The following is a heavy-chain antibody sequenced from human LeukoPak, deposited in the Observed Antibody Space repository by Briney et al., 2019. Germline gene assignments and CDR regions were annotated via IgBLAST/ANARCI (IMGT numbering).Heavy chain of an antibody. D-gene: IGHD3-3*01. Sequence: GGSLRLXCAASGFTFSSYAMSWVRQAPGKELEWVSAISDSGGNTYYADSVKGRFTISRDNSKNTLYLQMNSLRAEDTAVYYCAKVSYYDFWSAHLDNWGQGTLVTVSS. V-gene: IGHV3-23*01. J-gene: IGHJ4*02. CDR2: ISDSGGNT. CDR1: GFTFSSYA. CDR3: AKVSYYDFWSAHLDN.